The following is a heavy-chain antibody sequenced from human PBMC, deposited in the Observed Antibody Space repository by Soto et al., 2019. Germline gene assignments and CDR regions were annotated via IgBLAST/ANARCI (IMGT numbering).Heavy chain of an antibody. CDR3: AADTDIGV. CDR2: ISPNSRDT. D-gene: IGHD2-8*02. J-gene: IGHJ6*02. Sequence: ASVKVSCKSSGYRFTNEGVSCVRQSPGQGLEWVGWISPNSRDTEYAQAYEARVTISTDTATTTAYMELRSLRSDDTATYFCAADTDIGVWGQGTSVT. V-gene: IGHV1-18*01. CDR1: GYRFTNEG.